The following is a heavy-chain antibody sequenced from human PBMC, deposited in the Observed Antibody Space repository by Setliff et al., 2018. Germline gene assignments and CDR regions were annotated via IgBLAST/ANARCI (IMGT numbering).Heavy chain of an antibody. CDR1: GGSFSGYY. Sequence: KSSETLSLTCAVYGGSFSGYYWSWIRQPPGKGLEWIGEINHSGSTNYNPPLKSRVTISVDTSKNQFSLKLSSVTAADTAVYYCAREQWLDPPGYYYMDVWAKGTTVTVSS. D-gene: IGHD6-19*01. J-gene: IGHJ6*03. CDR3: AREQWLDPPGYYYMDV. CDR2: INHSGST. V-gene: IGHV4-34*01.